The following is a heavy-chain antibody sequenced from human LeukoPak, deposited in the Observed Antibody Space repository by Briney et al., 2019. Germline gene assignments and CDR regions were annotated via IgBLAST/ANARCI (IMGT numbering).Heavy chain of an antibody. CDR1: GFTFSSYS. V-gene: IGHV3-21*01. CDR2: ISSSSSYI. D-gene: IGHD6-19*01. CDR3: ARGPPGIAVAGTNIDY. Sequence: GGSLRLSCAASGFTFSSYSMNWVRQAPGKGLEWVSSISSSSSYIYYADSVKGRFTISRDNAKNSLYLQMNSLRAEDTAVYYCARGPPGIAVAGTNIDYWGQGILVTVSS. J-gene: IGHJ4*02.